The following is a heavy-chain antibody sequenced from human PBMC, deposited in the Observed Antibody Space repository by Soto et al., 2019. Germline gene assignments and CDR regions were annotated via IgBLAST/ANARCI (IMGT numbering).Heavy chain of an antibody. CDR1: GGSISSYY. D-gene: IGHD4-17*01. CDR2: IYYSRST. CDR3: ARVRGDYLLGLFDY. J-gene: IGHJ4*02. V-gene: IGHV4-59*01. Sequence: SETLSLTCTVSGGSISSYYWSWIRQPPGKGLEWIGYIYYSRSTNYNPSLKSRVTISVDTSKNQFSLKLSSVTAADTAVYYCARVRGDYLLGLFDYWGQGTLVTVSS.